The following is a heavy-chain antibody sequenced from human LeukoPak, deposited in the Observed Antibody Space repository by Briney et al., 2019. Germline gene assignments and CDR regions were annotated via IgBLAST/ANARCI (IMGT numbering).Heavy chain of an antibody. CDR1: GFTFSSYA. V-gene: IGHV3-23*01. CDR2: ISGSGGST. D-gene: IGHD3-10*01. CDR3: ARDATRLGDGVGNPFDY. Sequence: GGSLRLSCAASGFTFSSYAMTWVRQAPGKGLEWVSVISGSGGSTYYADSVKGRFTISRDNSKNALYLQMNSLRAEDTAVYYCARDATRLGDGVGNPFDYWGQGTLVTVSS. J-gene: IGHJ4*02.